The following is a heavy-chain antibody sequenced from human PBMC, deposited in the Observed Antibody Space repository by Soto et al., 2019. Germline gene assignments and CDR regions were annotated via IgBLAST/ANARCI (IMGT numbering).Heavy chain of an antibody. V-gene: IGHV1-18*01. CDR2: ISAYNGNT. Sequence: GASVKVSCKASGYTFTSYGISWVRQAPGQGLEWMGWISAYNGNTNYAQKLQGRVTMTTDTSTSTAYMELRSLRSDDTAVYYCAREGMITFGGGTKYYFDYWGQGTLVTVSS. J-gene: IGHJ4*02. CDR3: AREGMITFGGGTKYYFDY. D-gene: IGHD3-16*01. CDR1: GYTFTSYG.